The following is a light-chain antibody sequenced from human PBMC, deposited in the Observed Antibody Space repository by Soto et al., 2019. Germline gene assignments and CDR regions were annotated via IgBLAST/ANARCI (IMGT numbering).Light chain of an antibody. J-gene: IGKJ5*01. CDR1: QDINNY. CDR2: DAT. Sequence: DVQMTQSPSSLSASVGDRFAITCQASQDINNYLNWYQQKPGKAPQLLIFDATNLETGVPSRFSGSGSRTHFSFAISISQPEDFATYYCHQSDIRPPTFGQGARPEIK. V-gene: IGKV1-33*01. CDR3: HQSDIRPPT.